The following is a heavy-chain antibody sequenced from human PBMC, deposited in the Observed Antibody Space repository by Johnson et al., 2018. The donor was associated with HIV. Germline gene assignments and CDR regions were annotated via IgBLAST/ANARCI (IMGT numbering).Heavy chain of an antibody. J-gene: IGHJ3*02. D-gene: IGHD5-18*01. V-gene: IGHV3-7*01. CDR3: AREWNGQLWDDAFDI. CDR1: GYTFSSYW. CDR2: IKQDGSEK. Sequence: VQLVESGGGLVQPGGSLRLSCAASGYTFSSYWMSWVRQAPGKGLEWVANIKQDGSEKYYVDSVKGRFTISRDNAKNSLNLQLNSLRAEDTAVYYCAREWNGQLWDDAFDIWGQGTTVTVSS.